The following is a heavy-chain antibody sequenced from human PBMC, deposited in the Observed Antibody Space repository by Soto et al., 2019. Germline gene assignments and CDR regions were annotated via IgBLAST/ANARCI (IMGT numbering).Heavy chain of an antibody. V-gene: IGHV4-30-2*01. CDR1: GGSISSGGYS. D-gene: IGHD1-7*01. CDR2: IYHSGST. J-gene: IGHJ5*02. CDR3: AREGGTGTTSLPWFDP. Sequence: PSETLSLTCAVSGGSISSGGYSWSWIRQPPGKGLEWIGYIYHSGSTYYNPSLKSRVTISVDRSKNQFSLKLSSVTAADTAVYYCAREGGTGTTSLPWFDPWGQGTLVTVSS.